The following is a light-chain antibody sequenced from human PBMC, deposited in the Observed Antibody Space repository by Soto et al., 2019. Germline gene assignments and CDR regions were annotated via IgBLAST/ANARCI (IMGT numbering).Light chain of an antibody. CDR2: VAS. Sequence: EIVMTQSPPTLSVSPGERATLSCRASQSVGSKLAWYQQRPGQAPRLLIYVASNRATGIPARFSGSGSGTEFSLTISSLQYEDFEVYYCQQYGDWPGAFGGGTKVDIK. CDR3: QQYGDWPGA. CDR1: QSVGSK. J-gene: IGKJ4*01. V-gene: IGKV3D-15*01.